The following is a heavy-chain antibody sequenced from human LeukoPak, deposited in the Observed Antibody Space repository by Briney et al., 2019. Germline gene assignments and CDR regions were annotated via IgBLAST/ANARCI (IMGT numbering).Heavy chain of an antibody. J-gene: IGHJ4*02. V-gene: IGHV1-8*01. D-gene: IGHD1-26*01. Sequence: ASVKVSCKASGYTFISFHINWLRQATGQGLGWMGWINPDIDDTGYAQKFHGRVNMTRDTSTNTAYMELNSLTSEDTAVYYCAVRGRNYIYDFWGQGTLVTVSS. CDR2: INPDIDDT. CDR1: GYTFISFH. CDR3: AVRGRNYIYDF.